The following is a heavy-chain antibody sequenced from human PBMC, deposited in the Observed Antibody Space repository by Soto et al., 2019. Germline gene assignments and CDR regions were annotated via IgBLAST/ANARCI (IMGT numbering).Heavy chain of an antibody. CDR1: GGSISSGGYS. Sequence: QLQLQESGSGLVKPSQTLSLTCAVSGGSISSGGYSWSWIRQPPGKGLEWIGYIYHSGSTYYNPSLTSGVTISVDRSKNQFSLKLSSVTAADPAVYYCASTYYDYVWGSYRYDYWGQGTLVTVSS. CDR2: IYHSGST. V-gene: IGHV4-30-2*01. D-gene: IGHD3-16*02. J-gene: IGHJ4*02. CDR3: ASTYYDYVWGSYRYDY.